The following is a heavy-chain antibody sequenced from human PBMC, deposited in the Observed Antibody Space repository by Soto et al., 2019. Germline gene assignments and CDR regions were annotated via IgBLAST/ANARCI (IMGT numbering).Heavy chain of an antibody. Sequence: PGGSLRLSCVASGFTFRTYTMNWVRQAPGKGLEWVSGIRGFSPYTFYAESVKGRFTISRDNAKNSLYLQMNSLGVGDTAVYYCARDRGYDAHDYYYNAMDVWGQGTTVTVSS. CDR2: IRGFSPYT. J-gene: IGHJ6*02. V-gene: IGHV3-21*01. D-gene: IGHD2-15*01. CDR3: ARDRGYDAHDYYYNAMDV. CDR1: GFTFRTYT.